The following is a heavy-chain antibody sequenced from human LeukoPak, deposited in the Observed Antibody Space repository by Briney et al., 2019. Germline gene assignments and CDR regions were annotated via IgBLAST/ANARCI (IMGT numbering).Heavy chain of an antibody. CDR2: VNHSGST. V-gene: IGHV4-34*01. CDR3: ATSGGPINWFDP. Sequence: SETLSLTCAVYGGSLSGYYWGWIRQPPGKGLQWIGEVNHSGSTNYNPSLKSRFTISVDTSKNQFSLKLSAVTAADTAVYYCATSGGPINWFDPWGQGALVTVSS. CDR1: GGSLSGYY. J-gene: IGHJ5*02. D-gene: IGHD3-10*01.